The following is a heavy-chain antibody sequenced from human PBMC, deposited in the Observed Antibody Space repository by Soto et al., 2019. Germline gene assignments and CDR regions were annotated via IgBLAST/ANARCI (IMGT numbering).Heavy chain of an antibody. J-gene: IGHJ6*02. Sequence: ASVKVSCKASGYTFTSYDINWVRQATGQGLEWMGWMNPNSGNTGYAQKFQGRVTMTRNTSISTAYMELSSLRSEDTAVYYWAQSGGVPAAYYYYGMDVWGQGTTVTVSS. V-gene: IGHV1-8*01. D-gene: IGHD2-2*01. CDR3: AQSGGVPAAYYYYGMDV. CDR2: MNPNSGNT. CDR1: GYTFTSYD.